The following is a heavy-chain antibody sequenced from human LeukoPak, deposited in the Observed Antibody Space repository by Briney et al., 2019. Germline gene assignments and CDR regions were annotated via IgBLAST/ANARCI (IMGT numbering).Heavy chain of an antibody. CDR1: GFTFSRFS. V-gene: IGHV3-21*05. J-gene: IGHJ4*02. CDR3: ARAIASYGDSAY. Sequence: GGSLRLSCVASGFTFSRFSMNWVRQAPGKGLEWLSYITSSSSDTYYADSLKGRFTISRDNAKNSLYLQMNSPRADDTAAYYCARAIASYGDSAYWGQGTLVTVSS. D-gene: IGHD5-18*01. CDR2: ITSSSSDT.